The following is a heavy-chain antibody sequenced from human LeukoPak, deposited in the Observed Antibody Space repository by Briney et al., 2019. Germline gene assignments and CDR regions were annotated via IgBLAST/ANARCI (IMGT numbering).Heavy chain of an antibody. V-gene: IGHV3-64*01. D-gene: IGHD3-22*01. CDR3: ARVATMDFYYDSSGYYLDY. CDR2: ISSSGGST. CDR1: GFTLSTFW. Sequence: GGSLRLSCEASGFTLSTFWMSWVRQAPGKGLEYVSAISSSGGSTYYANSVKGRFTISRDNSKNTLYLQMGSLRAEDMAVYYCARVATMDFYYDSSGYYLDYWGQGTLVTVSS. J-gene: IGHJ4*02.